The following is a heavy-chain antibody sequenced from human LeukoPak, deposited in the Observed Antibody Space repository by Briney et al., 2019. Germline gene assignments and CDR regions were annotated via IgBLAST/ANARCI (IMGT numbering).Heavy chain of an antibody. J-gene: IGHJ4*02. CDR3: ARSEGHTYGEPLLFDY. CDR1: GFTFSTYS. Sequence: GGSLRLSRAASGFTFSTYSINWVRQAPGKGLEWVSYISSIISTIYYADSVKGRFTISRDNAKNSVYLQMNSLRADDTAVYYCARSEGHTYGEPLLFDYWGQGTLVTVSS. D-gene: IGHD5-18*01. V-gene: IGHV3-48*01. CDR2: ISSIISTI.